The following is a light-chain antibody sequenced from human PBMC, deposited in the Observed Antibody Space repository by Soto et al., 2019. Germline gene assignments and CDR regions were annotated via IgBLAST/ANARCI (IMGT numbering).Light chain of an antibody. CDR3: NSYTSSSTYV. CDR2: DVS. Sequence: QSSLTKPASVSGSPGQSITISSTRTSSDVGGYNYVSWYQQHPGKAPKLMIYDVSNRPSGVSNRFSGSKSGNTASLTISGLQAEDEADYYCNSYTSSSTYVFGTGTKVTVL. V-gene: IGLV2-14*01. CDR1: SSDVGGYNY. J-gene: IGLJ1*01.